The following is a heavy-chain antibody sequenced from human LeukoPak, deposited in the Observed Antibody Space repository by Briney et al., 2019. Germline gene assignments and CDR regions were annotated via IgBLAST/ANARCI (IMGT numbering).Heavy chain of an antibody. CDR3: ARSMSRGITVYYFDY. CDR1: GFTFSSYA. D-gene: IGHD6-19*01. V-gene: IGHV3-64*01. CDR2: ISSNGGST. J-gene: IGHJ4*02. Sequence: GGSQRLSCAASGFTFSSYAMHWVRQAPGKGLEYVSAISSNGGSTYYANSVKGRFTISRDNSKNTLYLQMGSLGAEDMAVYYCARSMSRGITVYYFDYWGQGTLVTVSS.